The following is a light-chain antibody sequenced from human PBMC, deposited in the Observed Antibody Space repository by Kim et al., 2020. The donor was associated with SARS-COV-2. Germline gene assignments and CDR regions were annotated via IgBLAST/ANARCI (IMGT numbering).Light chain of an antibody. CDR3: QQYHSMGT. Sequence: SASVGDRVPITCRASQSISGWLAWYQQKPGKAPKLLIYKTSSLESGVPSRFSGSGSGTEFTLTISSLQPDDFATYYCQQYHSMGTFGQGTKVDIK. J-gene: IGKJ1*01. CDR1: QSISGW. V-gene: IGKV1-5*03. CDR2: KTS.